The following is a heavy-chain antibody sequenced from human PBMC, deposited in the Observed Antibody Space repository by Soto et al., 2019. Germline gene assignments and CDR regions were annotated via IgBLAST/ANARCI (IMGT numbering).Heavy chain of an antibody. CDR1: GYTFTSYY. J-gene: IGHJ6*02. D-gene: IGHD3-22*01. Sequence: ASVKVSCKASGYTFTSYYMHWVRQAPGQGLEWMGIINPSGGSTSYAQKFQGRVTMTRDTSTSTVYMELSSLRSEDTAVYYCARGLRITMIGVAQGGNYYYGMDVWGQGTKVTVSS. CDR2: INPSGGST. V-gene: IGHV1-46*01. CDR3: ARGLRITMIGVAQGGNYYYGMDV.